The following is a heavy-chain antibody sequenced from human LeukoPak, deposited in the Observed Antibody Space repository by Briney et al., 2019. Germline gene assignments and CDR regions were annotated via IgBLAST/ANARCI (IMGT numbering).Heavy chain of an antibody. D-gene: IGHD3-16*01. CDR1: GFRVSNDY. CDR2: IFAGGSA. CDR3: AKANSYDSYYFDY. V-gene: IGHV3-66*01. Sequence: GGSLRLSCAASGFRVSNDYMTWVRQAPGKGLEWVSFIFAGGSAYYADSVRGRFTISRDRSKNTVSLQMDSLRAEDTAVYYCAKANSYDSYYFDYWGQGTL. J-gene: IGHJ4*02.